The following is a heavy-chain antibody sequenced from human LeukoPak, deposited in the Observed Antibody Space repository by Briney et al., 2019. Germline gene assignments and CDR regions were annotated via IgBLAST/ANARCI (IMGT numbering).Heavy chain of an antibody. CDR2: IYYSGST. CDR1: GGSISSYY. D-gene: IGHD5-24*01. V-gene: IGHV4-59*08. CDR3: ARHPEMATSKIDY. Sequence: PSEALSLTCTVSGGSISSYYWSWIRQPPGKGLEWIGYIYYSGSTNYNPSLKSRVTISVDTSKNQFSLKLSSATAADTAVYYCARHPEMATSKIDYWGQGTLVTVSS. J-gene: IGHJ4*02.